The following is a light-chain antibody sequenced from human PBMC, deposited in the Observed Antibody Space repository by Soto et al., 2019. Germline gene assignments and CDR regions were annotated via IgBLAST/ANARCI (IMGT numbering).Light chain of an antibody. CDR1: SCNIGSNY. Sequence: QSVLTQPPSASGTPGQRVTISCSGSSCNIGSNYVYWYQQLPGTAPKLLIYRNNQRPSGVTDRFSGTKSGTSASLAISGLRSEDEAYYYCAAWDDSLSGPVFGGGTKLTVL. J-gene: IGLJ2*01. CDR2: RNN. V-gene: IGLV1-47*01. CDR3: AAWDDSLSGPV.